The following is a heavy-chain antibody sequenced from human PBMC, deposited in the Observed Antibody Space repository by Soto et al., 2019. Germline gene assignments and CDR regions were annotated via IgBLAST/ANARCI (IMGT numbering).Heavy chain of an antibody. CDR2: IYYSGST. V-gene: IGHV4-39*01. Sequence: SETLSLSCAVSGGSISTSRYFWGWIRQPPGKGLEWIGSIYYSGSTYYNPSLRTRVTISVDRSKNQFSLKVSSVTAADTAVYYCATLAYGSSRSVGYWGQGTLVTVSS. D-gene: IGHD6-6*01. CDR3: ATLAYGSSRSVGY. CDR1: GGSISTSRYF. J-gene: IGHJ4*02.